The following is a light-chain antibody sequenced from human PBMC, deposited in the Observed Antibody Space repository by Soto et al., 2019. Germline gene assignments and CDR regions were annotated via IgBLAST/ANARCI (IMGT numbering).Light chain of an antibody. CDR3: QQYNSYSQ. CDR1: QSISSW. V-gene: IGKV1-5*03. J-gene: IGKJ1*01. CDR2: KAF. Sequence: DIQMTQSPSTLSASVGDRVTITCRASQSISSWLAWYQQKPGKAPKLLIYKAFSLESGVPSRFSGSGSGTEFTLTIISLQPDDFATYYCQQYNSYSQFGQGTKV.